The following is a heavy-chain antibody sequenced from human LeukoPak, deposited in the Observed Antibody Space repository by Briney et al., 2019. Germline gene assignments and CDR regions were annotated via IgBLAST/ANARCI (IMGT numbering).Heavy chain of an antibody. V-gene: IGHV4-30-2*01. J-gene: IGHJ5*02. CDR1: GGSISSGGYS. Sequence: PSQTLSLTCAVSGGSISSGGYSWSWIPQPPGKGLEWIGYIYHSGSTYYNPSLKSRVTISVDRSKNQFSLKLSSVTAADTAVYYCASSHDYGDPNWFDPWGQGTLVTVSS. CDR3: ASSHDYGDPNWFDP. D-gene: IGHD4-17*01. CDR2: IYHSGST.